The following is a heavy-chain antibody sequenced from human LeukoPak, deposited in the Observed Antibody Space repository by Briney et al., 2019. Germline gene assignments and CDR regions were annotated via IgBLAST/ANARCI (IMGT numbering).Heavy chain of an antibody. CDR3: ARQQQQLNTPFDY. CDR1: GYSFTSYW. V-gene: IGHV5-51*01. Sequence: GESLKISCKGSGYSFTSYWIGWARQMPGEGLEWMGIIYPGDSDTRYSPSFQGQVTISADKSISTAYLQWSSLKASDTAMYYCARQQQQLNTPFDYWGQGTLVTVSS. CDR2: IYPGDSDT. D-gene: IGHD6-13*01. J-gene: IGHJ4*02.